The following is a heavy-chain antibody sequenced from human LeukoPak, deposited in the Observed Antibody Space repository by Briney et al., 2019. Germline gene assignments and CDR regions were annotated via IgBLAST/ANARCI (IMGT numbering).Heavy chain of an antibody. V-gene: IGHV4-4*09. CDR2: IYNDGST. CDR1: GGSLSPYF. CDR3: ARRQTYFDY. Sequence: SETLSLTCTVSGGSLSPYFWSWLRQSPGKGLEWIGYIYNDGSTKYNPSLKSRVTISADASKRQFSLNLRPGTAADTAVYYCARRQTYFDYWGQGTLVTVPS. J-gene: IGHJ4*02.